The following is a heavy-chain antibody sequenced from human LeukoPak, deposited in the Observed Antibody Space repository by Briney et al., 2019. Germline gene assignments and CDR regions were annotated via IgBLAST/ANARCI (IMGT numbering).Heavy chain of an antibody. V-gene: IGHV3-48*02. CDR2: ITTSSTM. CDR1: GFTFSSYS. CDR3: ASSLGRYCYGMGV. Sequence: GGSLRLSCAASGFTFSSYSMNWVRQAPGKGLEWVSYITTSSTMYYADSVKGRFTISRDNAKNSLYLQMNSLRDEDTAVYYCASSLGRYCYGMGVWGQGTTVTVSS. D-gene: IGHD2-21*01. J-gene: IGHJ6*02.